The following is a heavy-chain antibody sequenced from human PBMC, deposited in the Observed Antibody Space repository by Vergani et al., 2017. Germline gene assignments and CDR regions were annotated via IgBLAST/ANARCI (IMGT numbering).Heavy chain of an antibody. V-gene: IGHV3-30*18. J-gene: IGHJ4*02. CDR1: GFTFSSYG. CDR2: ISYDGSNK. Sequence: QVQLVESGGGVVQPGRSLRLSCAASGFTFSSYGMHWVRQAPGKGLEWVAVISYDGSNKYYADSVKGRFTISRDNSKNTLYLQMNSLRAEDTAVYYCAKDDYGDRPSDYWGQGTLVTVSS. CDR3: AKDDYGDRPSDY. D-gene: IGHD4-17*01.